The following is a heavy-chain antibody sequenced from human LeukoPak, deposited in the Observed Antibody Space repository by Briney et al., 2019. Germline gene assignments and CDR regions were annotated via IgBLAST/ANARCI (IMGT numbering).Heavy chain of an antibody. CDR3: ARTVMCDSSGPHDN. Sequence: ASVTVSLKSSGYTFSGYYMHWVRQPPAQGLEWVGWSYLNRGGTNYAKHFHGRVTMTRDTSISTAYMELSRLRSDHTAVYSCARTVMCDSSGPHDNWGQGTTVTVSS. J-gene: IGHJ4*02. CDR1: GYTFSGYY. CDR2: SYLNRGGT. D-gene: IGHD3-22*01. V-gene: IGHV1-2*02.